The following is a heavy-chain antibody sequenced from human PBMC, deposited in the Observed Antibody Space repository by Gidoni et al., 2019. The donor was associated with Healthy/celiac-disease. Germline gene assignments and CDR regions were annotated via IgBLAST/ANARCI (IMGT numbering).Heavy chain of an antibody. V-gene: IGHV3-23*04. Sequence: EVQLVESGGGLVQPGGSLRLSCAASGFPFSSYAMSWVRQAPGKGLEWVSAISGSGGSTYYADSVKGRFTISRDNSKNTLYLQMNSLRAEDTAVYYCAKVHITMVQGVDAFDIWGQGTMVTVSS. CDR2: ISGSGGST. CDR1: GFPFSSYA. CDR3: AKVHITMVQGVDAFDI. D-gene: IGHD3-10*01. J-gene: IGHJ3*02.